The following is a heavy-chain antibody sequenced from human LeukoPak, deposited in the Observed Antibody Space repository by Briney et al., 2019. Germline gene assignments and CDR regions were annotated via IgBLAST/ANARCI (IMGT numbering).Heavy chain of an antibody. J-gene: IGHJ5*02. CDR2: ISSSSSYI. V-gene: IGHV3-21*01. Sequence: PGGSLRLSCAAPGFTFSSYSMNWVRPAPGKGLEWVSSISSSSSYIYYADSVKGRFTISRDNAKNSLYLQMNSLRAEDTAVYYCARDLGYCSSTSCYNWFDPWGQGTLVTVSS. CDR1: GFTFSSYS. CDR3: ARDLGYCSSTSCYNWFDP. D-gene: IGHD2-2*01.